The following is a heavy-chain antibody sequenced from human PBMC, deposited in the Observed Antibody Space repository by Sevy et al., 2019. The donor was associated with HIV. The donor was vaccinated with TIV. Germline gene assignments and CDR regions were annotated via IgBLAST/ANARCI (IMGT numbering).Heavy chain of an antibody. J-gene: IGHJ4*02. CDR3: ATMDYYYDTSGYSSGDY. CDR1: GYTLSDLP. Sequence: ASVKVSGKVSGYTLSDLPMYWVRQAPGKGLEWMGGFDPEDGETIYAQKFQGRVTMTEDTSTDTAYMELSSLTSEDTAVYYCATMDYYYDTSGYSSGDYWGQGTLVTVSS. V-gene: IGHV1-24*01. D-gene: IGHD3-22*01. CDR2: FDPEDGET.